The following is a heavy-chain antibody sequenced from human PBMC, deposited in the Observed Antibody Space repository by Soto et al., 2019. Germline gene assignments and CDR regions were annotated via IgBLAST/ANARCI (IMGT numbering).Heavy chain of an antibody. V-gene: IGHV3-13*01. CDR2: IGTAGDT. Sequence: TGGSLRLSCAASGFTFSSYDMHWVRQATGKGLEWVSAIGTAGDTYYPGSVKGRFTISRENAKNSLFFQMNSLRAGDTAVYYFARDYYYGSGGSDYYYYGMDVWGQGTTVTVSS. J-gene: IGHJ6*02. CDR1: GFTFSSYD. D-gene: IGHD3-10*01. CDR3: ARDYYYGSGGSDYYYYGMDV.